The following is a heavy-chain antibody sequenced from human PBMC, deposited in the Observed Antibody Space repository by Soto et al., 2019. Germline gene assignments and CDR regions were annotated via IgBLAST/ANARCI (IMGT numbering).Heavy chain of an antibody. Sequence: SVKVSCKASGGTFSSYTISWVRQAPGQGLEWMGRIIPILGIANYAQKFQGRVTITADKSTSTAYMELSSLRSEDTAVYYCASPTLYGDSPRDAFDIWGQGTMVTVSS. V-gene: IGHV1-69*02. D-gene: IGHD4-17*01. CDR1: GGTFSSYT. J-gene: IGHJ3*02. CDR2: IIPILGIA. CDR3: ASPTLYGDSPRDAFDI.